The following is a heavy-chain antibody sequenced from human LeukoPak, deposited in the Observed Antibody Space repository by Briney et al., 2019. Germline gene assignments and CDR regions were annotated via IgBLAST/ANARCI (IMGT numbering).Heavy chain of an antibody. CDR1: GYTFTSYY. J-gene: IGHJ6*02. V-gene: IGHV1-46*01. Sequence: GASVKVSCKASGYTFTSYYMHWVRQAPGQGLEWMGIINPSGGSTSYAQKFQGRVTMTRDTSTSTVYMELSSLRSEETAVYYCARDQGCSSGWCVYYYFGIDVWGQGATVTVSS. D-gene: IGHD6-19*01. CDR3: ARDQGCSSGWCVYYYFGIDV. CDR2: INPSGGST.